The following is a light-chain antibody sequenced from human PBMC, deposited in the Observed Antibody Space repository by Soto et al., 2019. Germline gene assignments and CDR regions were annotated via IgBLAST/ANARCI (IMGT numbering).Light chain of an antibody. CDR2: DTS. V-gene: IGKV3-11*01. CDR3: QHRSNTPPTWT. CDR1: QRIGTY. Sequence: EIVLTQSPATLSLSPGDRATLSCRASQRIGTYLAWYQQKAGQAPSLLIYDTSNRATGIPTRFSGSGSGTDSTLTISSLEPEEFAVYFCQHRSNTPPTWTFGQGTTVEIK. J-gene: IGKJ1*01.